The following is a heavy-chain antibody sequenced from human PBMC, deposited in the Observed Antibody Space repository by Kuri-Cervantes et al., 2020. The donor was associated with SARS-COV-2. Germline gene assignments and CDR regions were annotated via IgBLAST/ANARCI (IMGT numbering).Heavy chain of an antibody. CDR1: GGTFSSYA. V-gene: IGHV1-18*01. J-gene: IGHJ4*02. CDR3: ARDGTHVYDYVWGSYRWADY. Sequence: ASVKVSCKASGGTFSSYAISWVRQAPGQGLEWMGWISAYNGNTNYAQKLQGRVTMTTDTSTSTAYMELRSLRSDDTAVYYCARDGTHVYDYVWGSYRWADYWGQGTLVTVSS. D-gene: IGHD3-16*02. CDR2: ISAYNGNT.